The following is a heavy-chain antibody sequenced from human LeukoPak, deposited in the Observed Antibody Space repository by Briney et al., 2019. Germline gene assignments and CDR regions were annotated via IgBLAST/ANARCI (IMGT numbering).Heavy chain of an antibody. CDR2: INSDGSST. D-gene: IGHD7-27*01. J-gene: IGHJ4*02. CDR3: ARGFLWGSRSRWSY. CDR1: GFTFSSYW. Sequence: QPGGSLRLSCAASGFTFSSYWMHWVRQAPGKGLVWVSRINSDGSSTSYADSVKSRFTISRDNAKNTLYLQMNSLRAEDKAVYYCARGFLWGSRSRWSYWGQGTLVTVSS. V-gene: IGHV3-74*01.